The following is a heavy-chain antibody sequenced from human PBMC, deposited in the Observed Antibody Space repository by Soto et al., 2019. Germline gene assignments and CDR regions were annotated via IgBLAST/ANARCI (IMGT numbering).Heavy chain of an antibody. CDR2: IYFSGNT. D-gene: IGHD2-2*01. J-gene: IGHJ4*02. Sequence: SETLSLTCTVSGGSTSSSSYFWGWIRQPPGKGLEWIGSIYFSGNTYYNPSLKSRLTISVDTSKNLFSLKLSSVTAADTAVYYCARQQHGCSSTRCYFDYWGQGTLVTVSS. V-gene: IGHV4-39*01. CDR1: GGSTSSSSYF. CDR3: ARQQHGCSSTRCYFDY.